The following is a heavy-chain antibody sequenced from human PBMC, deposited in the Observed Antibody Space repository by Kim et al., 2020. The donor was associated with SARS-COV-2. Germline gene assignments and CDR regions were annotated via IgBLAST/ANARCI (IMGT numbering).Heavy chain of an antibody. J-gene: IGHJ4*02. CDR2: T. Sequence: TSYADSVKGRFTISRDNAKNTLYLQMNSLRAEDTAVYYCASRCRVAGTCWGQGTLVTVSS. CDR3: ASRCRVAGTC. D-gene: IGHD6-19*01. V-gene: IGHV3-74*01.